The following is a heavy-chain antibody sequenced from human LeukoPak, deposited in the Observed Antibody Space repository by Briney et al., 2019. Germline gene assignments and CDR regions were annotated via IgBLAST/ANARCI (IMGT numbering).Heavy chain of an antibody. Sequence: SVKVSCKASGGTFSSYAISWVRQAPGQGLEWMGRIIPILGIANYAQKFQGRVTITADKSASTAYMELSSLRSEDTAVYYCARYPYCSGGSCYSGDFHYYYGMDVWGQGTTVTVSS. D-gene: IGHD2-15*01. J-gene: IGHJ6*02. CDR2: IIPILGIA. CDR1: GGTFSSYA. CDR3: ARYPYCSGGSCYSGDFHYYYGMDV. V-gene: IGHV1-69*04.